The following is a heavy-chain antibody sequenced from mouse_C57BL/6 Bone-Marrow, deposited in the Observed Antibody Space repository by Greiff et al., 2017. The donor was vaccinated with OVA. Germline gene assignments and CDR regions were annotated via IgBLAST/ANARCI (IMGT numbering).Heavy chain of an antibody. J-gene: IGHJ3*01. CDR2: IDPSDSET. D-gene: IGHD2-10*02. Sequence: QVQLQQPGAELVRPGSSVKLPCKASGYTFTSYWMHWVKQRPIQGLEWIGNIDPSDSETHYNQKFKDKATLTVDKSSSTAYMQLSSLTSEDSAVYYCARGYGNYAWFAYWGQGTLVTVSA. V-gene: IGHV1-52*01. CDR3: ARGYGNYAWFAY. CDR1: GYTFTSYW.